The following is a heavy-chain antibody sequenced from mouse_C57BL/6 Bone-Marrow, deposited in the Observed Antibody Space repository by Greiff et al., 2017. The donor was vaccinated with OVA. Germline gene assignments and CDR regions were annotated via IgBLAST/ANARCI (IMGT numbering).Heavy chain of an antibody. CDR1: GYTFTSYW. J-gene: IGHJ2*01. CDR2: INPSSGYT. CDR3: AQTAQAYYFDY. V-gene: IGHV1-7*01. Sequence: QVQLQQSGAELAKPGDSVKLSCKASGYTFTSYWMHWVKQRPGQGLEWIGYINPSSGYTKYNQKIKDKATLTADKSSSTAYMQLSSLTYEDSAVYYCAQTAQAYYFDYWGQGTTLTVSS. D-gene: IGHD3-2*02.